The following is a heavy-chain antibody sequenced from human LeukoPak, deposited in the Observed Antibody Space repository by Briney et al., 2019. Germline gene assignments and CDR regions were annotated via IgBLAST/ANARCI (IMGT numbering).Heavy chain of an antibody. CDR3: ARGRSLLWFEE. CDR1: SGSISSFY. Sequence: KSSETLSLTCTVSSGSISSFYWSWIRQPPGQGLEGIGYIYYSGSTNYNPSLKSRVTKSIDTSKNQCSLKLSSVTAADTAVYYCARGRSLLWFEEWGQGSLVTVSS. D-gene: IGHD3-10*01. J-gene: IGHJ4*02. CDR2: IYYSGST. V-gene: IGHV4-59*12.